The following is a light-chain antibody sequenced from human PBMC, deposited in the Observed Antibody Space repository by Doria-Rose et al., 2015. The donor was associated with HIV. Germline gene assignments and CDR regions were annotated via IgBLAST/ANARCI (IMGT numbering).Light chain of an antibody. J-gene: IGKJ3*01. CDR2: WAS. Sequence: VLTQPPESLGMPLGERATLNCKSNQSLLYTSKNYLAWYQQKPGQTPKLLIYWASTRQSGVPARFSGSGSGTDFTLTISSLEAEDVAVYYCQQYYDTPSFSPGTTVDIK. CDR1: QSLLYTSKNY. CDR3: QQYYDTPS. V-gene: IGKV4-1*01.